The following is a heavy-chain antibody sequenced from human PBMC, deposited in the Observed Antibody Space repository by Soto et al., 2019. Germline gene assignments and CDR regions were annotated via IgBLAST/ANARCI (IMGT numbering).Heavy chain of an antibody. J-gene: IGHJ5*02. V-gene: IGHV3-74*01. CDR3: ARIPYSDTDPCP. CDR2: INIDGTTT. D-gene: IGHD1-26*01. Sequence: EVQLVESGGGLVQPGGSLRLSCAASGFAFSTKWMHWVRQGPGKGLVWVSRINIDGTTTNYADSVKGRFTISRDNAKNMLDLQMDSLRAEGTAVYYCARIPYSDTDPCPWGQGTLVTVSS. CDR1: GFAFSTKW.